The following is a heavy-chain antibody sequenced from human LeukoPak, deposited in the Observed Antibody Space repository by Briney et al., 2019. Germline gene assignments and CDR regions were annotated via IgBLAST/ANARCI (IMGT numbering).Heavy chain of an antibody. D-gene: IGHD1-14*01. J-gene: IGHJ4*02. Sequence: SETLSLTCAVSGGSISSSNWWSWVRPPPGKGLEWIGEINHSGSTNYNPSLKSRVTISVDTSKNQFSLKLSSVTAADTAVYYCARGLGENRSGYYFDYWGQGTLVTVSS. CDR2: INHSGST. CDR3: ARGLGENRSGYYFDY. CDR1: GGSISSSNW. V-gene: IGHV4-4*02.